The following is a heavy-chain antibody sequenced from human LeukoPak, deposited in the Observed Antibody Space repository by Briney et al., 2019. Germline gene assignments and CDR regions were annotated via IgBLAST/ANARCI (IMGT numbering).Heavy chain of an antibody. CDR3: ARGGIMISFGGVYVFDI. CDR1: GFSISSNY. CDR2: IYSGGST. V-gene: IGHV3-53*01. J-gene: IGHJ3*02. Sequence: LGGSLRLSCAASGFSISSNYISWVRQAPGKGLEWVSVIYSGGSTFFADTVKGRFTTSRDNSKNTMYLQMNSLRAEDTAVYYCARGGIMISFGGVYVFDIWGQGTMVTVSS. D-gene: IGHD3-16*01.